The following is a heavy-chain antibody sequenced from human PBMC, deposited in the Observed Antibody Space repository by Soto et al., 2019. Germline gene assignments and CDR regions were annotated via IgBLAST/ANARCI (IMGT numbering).Heavy chain of an antibody. Sequence: QVQLVQSGAEVKKPGASVKVSCKASGYTFTSYDINWVRQATGQGLEWMGWMNPNGGNTGYAQKFQGRDTMTRNTSISTAYMELSSLRSEDTAVYYCARDSSSWYHYYGMDVWGQGTTVTVSS. CDR2: MNPNGGNT. J-gene: IGHJ6*02. D-gene: IGHD6-13*01. V-gene: IGHV1-8*01. CDR1: GYTFTSYD. CDR3: ARDSSSWYHYYGMDV.